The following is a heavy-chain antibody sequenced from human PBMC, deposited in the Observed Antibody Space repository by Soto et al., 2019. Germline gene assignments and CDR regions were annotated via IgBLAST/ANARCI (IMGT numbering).Heavy chain of an antibody. CDR1: GYTFTSYG. Sequence: ASVKVSCKASGYTFTSYGISWVRQAPGQGLEWMGWISAYNGNTNYAQKLQGRVTMTTDTSTSTAYMELRSLRSDDTAVYYCARELGSYGSNDAFDIWGQGTMVTVSS. J-gene: IGHJ3*02. V-gene: IGHV1-18*01. CDR3: ARELGSYGSNDAFDI. CDR2: ISAYNGNT. D-gene: IGHD5-18*01.